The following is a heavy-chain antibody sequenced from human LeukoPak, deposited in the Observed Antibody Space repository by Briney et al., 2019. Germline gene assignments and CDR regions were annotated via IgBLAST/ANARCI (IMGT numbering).Heavy chain of an antibody. Sequence: SETLSLTCTVSGGSISSYYWSWIRQPPGKGLEWIGYIYYSGSTNYNPSLKSRVTISVDTSKNQFSLKLSSVTAADTAVYYCARQLQWELNYWGQGTLVTVSP. V-gene: IGHV4-59*08. CDR1: GGSISSYY. CDR2: IYYSGST. J-gene: IGHJ4*02. D-gene: IGHD1-26*01. CDR3: ARQLQWELNY.